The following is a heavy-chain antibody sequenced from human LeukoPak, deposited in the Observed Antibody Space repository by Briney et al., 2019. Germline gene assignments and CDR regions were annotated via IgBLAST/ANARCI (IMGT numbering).Heavy chain of an antibody. J-gene: IGHJ4*02. CDR1: GFTFSAYA. CDR3: ASGGFYDFWSGYYAPFDY. D-gene: IGHD3-3*01. CDR2: ISYDGSNK. Sequence: GGSLRLSCAASGFTFSAYAMHWVRQAPGKGLEWVAVISYDGSNKYYADSVKGRFTISRDNSKNTLYLQMNSLRAEDTAVYYCASGGFYDFWSGYYAPFDYWGQGTLVTVSS. V-gene: IGHV3-30*01.